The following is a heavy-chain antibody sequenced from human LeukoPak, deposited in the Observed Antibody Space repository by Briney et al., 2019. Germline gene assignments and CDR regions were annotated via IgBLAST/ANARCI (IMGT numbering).Heavy chain of an antibody. V-gene: IGHV3-23*01. Sequence: GGSLRLSCAASGFTFSSYAMSWVRQAPGKGLEGVSAISGSGGSTYYADSVKGRFTISRDNSKNTLYLQMNSLRAEDTAVYYCAKKVERLGWYGDYFDYWGQGTLVTVSS. CDR1: GFTFSSYA. D-gene: IGHD6-19*01. CDR2: ISGSGGST. CDR3: AKKVERLGWYGDYFDY. J-gene: IGHJ4*02.